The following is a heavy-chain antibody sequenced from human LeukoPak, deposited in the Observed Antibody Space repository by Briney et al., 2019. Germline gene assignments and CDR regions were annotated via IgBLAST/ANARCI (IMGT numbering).Heavy chain of an antibody. CDR3: AREVAREGWFDP. V-gene: IGHV4-30-2*01. CDR2: IYHSGST. J-gene: IGHJ5*02. CDR1: GGSISSGGYS. D-gene: IGHD5-12*01. Sequence: SQTLSLTCAVSGGSISSGGYSWSWIRQPPGKGLEWIGYIYHSGSTYYNPSLKSRVTISVDGSKNQFSLKLSPVTAADTAVYYCAREVAREGWFDPWGQGTLVTVSS.